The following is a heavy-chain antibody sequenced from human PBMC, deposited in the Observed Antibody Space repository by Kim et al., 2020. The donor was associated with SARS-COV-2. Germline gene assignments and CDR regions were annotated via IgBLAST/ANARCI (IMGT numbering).Heavy chain of an antibody. D-gene: IGHD6-13*01. V-gene: IGHV3-53*01. Sequence: GGSLRLSCAASGFTVSSNYMSWVRQAPGKGLEWVSVIYSGGSTYYADSVKGRFTISRDNSKNTLYLQMNSLRAEDTAVYYCARWGVGGYSSSWYRAFDIWGQGTMVTVSS. CDR1: GFTVSSNY. CDR2: IYSGGST. J-gene: IGHJ3*02. CDR3: ARWGVGGYSSSWYRAFDI.